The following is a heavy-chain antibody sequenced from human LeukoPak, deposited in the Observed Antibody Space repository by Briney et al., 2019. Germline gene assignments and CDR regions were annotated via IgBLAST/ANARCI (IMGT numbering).Heavy chain of an antibody. D-gene: IGHD1-1*01. J-gene: IGHJ4*02. CDR3: ARGDDAAPVDC. CDR1: GGSITSGNYY. Sequence: SETLSLTCTVSGGSITSGNYYWSWIRQPAGKGLEWIGRIYTSGSTNYNPSLKSRVTISGDTSKNQFSLKLNSVTAADTAVYYCARGDDAAPVDCWGQGALVTVSS. CDR2: IYTSGST. V-gene: IGHV4-61*02.